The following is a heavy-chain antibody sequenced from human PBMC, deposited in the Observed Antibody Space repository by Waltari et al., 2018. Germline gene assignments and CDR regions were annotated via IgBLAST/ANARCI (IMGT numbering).Heavy chain of an antibody. V-gene: IGHV3-23*01. CDR3: AKGEVSAAGEIDIDY. CDR1: GFTFSSYA. D-gene: IGHD6-13*01. Sequence: EVQLLESGGGLVQPGGSLRLSCAASGFTFSSYAMSWVRQAPGKGLEWVSAISGSGGSTDDADAGKGRFTISRDNSKNTLYLKMNSRRAEETAVYYCAKGEVSAAGEIDIDYWGQGTLVTVSS. CDR2: ISGSGGST. J-gene: IGHJ4*02.